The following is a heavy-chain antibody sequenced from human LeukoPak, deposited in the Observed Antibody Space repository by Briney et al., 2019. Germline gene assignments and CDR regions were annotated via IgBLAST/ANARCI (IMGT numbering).Heavy chain of an antibody. CDR2: ISSGGTDE. D-gene: IGHD3-10*01. V-gene: IGHV3-30*01. CDR1: GFTFSTYA. CDR3: ARDSTYYYDSGSSGPHYFDN. Sequence: GGSLRLSCAASGFTFSTYARHWVRQAPGKGLEWVSLISSGGTDEYYADSVKGRFTISRDNSKNTLYLQLNSLRAEDTAVYYCARDSTYYYDSGSSGPHYFDNWGQGTLVTVSS. J-gene: IGHJ4*02.